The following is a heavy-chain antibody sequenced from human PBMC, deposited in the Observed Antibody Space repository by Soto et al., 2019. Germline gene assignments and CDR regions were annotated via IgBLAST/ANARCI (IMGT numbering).Heavy chain of an antibody. V-gene: IGHV3-23*01. J-gene: IGHJ3*02. CDR2: ISGSGGST. CDR1: GCTVSSYA. CDR3: AKDDVRYFNWLLSGPGFDI. D-gene: IGHD3-9*01. Sequence: GSLRLSCAASGCTVSSYAMSWVRQAPGKGLEWVSAISGSGGSTYYADSVKGRFTISRDNSKNTLYLQMNSLRAEDTAVYYCAKDDVRYFNWLLSGPGFDIRGRGTMVTVSS.